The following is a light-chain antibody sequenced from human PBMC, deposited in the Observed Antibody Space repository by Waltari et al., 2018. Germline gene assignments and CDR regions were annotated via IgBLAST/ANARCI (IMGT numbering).Light chain of an antibody. V-gene: IGLV2-14*03. CDR1: SSDIGTYNY. CDR3: SSYTSTDTWV. Sequence: QSALTQPASVSGSPGQSITISCTGTSSDIGTYNYVSWYQQHPGKAPKLMIYAVSKRPSGVSNRFSASKSGNTASLTISGLQAEDEADYYGSSYTSTDTWVFGGGTKLTVL. J-gene: IGLJ3*02. CDR2: AVS.